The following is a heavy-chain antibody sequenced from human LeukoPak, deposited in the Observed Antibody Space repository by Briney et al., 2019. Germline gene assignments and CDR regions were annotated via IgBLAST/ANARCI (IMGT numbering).Heavy chain of an antibody. CDR2: ISGSGGST. CDR3: AKDRFIAGTGDY. V-gene: IGHV3-23*01. D-gene: IGHD6-13*01. Sequence: GGSLRLSCAASGFSFSTYAMSWVRQAPGKGLEWVSAISGSGGSTYYADSVKGRFTISRDNSKNTLYLQMNSLRAEDTAVYYCAKDRFIAGTGDYWGQGTLVTVSS. J-gene: IGHJ4*02. CDR1: GFSFSTYA.